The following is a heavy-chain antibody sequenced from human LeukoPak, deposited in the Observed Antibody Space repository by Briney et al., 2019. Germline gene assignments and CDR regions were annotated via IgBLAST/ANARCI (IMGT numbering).Heavy chain of an antibody. Sequence: GGSLRLSCAASGFTVSSNYMSWVRQAPGKGLEWVANIKQDGSEKYYVDSVKGRFTISRDNAKNSLYLQMNSLRAEDTAVYYCAREIPYDILTGYPDYWGQGTLVTVSS. V-gene: IGHV3-7*01. CDR3: AREIPYDILTGYPDY. CDR2: IKQDGSEK. CDR1: GFTVSSNY. D-gene: IGHD3-9*01. J-gene: IGHJ4*02.